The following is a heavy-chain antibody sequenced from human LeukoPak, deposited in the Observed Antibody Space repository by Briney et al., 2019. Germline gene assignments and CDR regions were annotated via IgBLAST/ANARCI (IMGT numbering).Heavy chain of an antibody. V-gene: IGHV4-39*07. CDR1: GGSISSSSYY. J-gene: IGHJ6*03. D-gene: IGHD1-26*01. Sequence: PSETLSLTCTVSGGSISSSSYYWGWIRQPPGKGLEWIGSIYYSGSTYYNPSLKSRVTISVDTSKNQFSLKLSSVTAADTAVYYCARAKYSGSYYAYYYYYYYMDVWGKGTTVTVSS. CDR2: IYYSGST. CDR3: ARAKYSGSYYAYYYYYYYMDV.